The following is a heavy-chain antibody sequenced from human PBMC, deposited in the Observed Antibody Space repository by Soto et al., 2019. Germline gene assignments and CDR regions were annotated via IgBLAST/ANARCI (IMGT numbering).Heavy chain of an antibody. Sequence: PSENLSLTCTVSCGSISSYYWSWIRQPPGKGLEWNGYLYYSGSTNYNLSLTSRVSISVDTSKNQFSLKLSSVTAADTAVDYCSRGNWGVGATSIDYWGQGTMVTVSS. CDR2: LYYSGST. D-gene: IGHD1-26*01. CDR1: CGSISSYY. CDR3: SRGNWGVGATSIDY. J-gene: IGHJ4*02. V-gene: IGHV4-59*01.